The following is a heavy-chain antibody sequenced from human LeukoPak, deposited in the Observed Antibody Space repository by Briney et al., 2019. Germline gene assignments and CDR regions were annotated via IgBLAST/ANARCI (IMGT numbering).Heavy chain of an antibody. CDR3: ARGLVGPDILVVPAATYFDY. Sequence: SETLSLTCAVYGGSFSGYYWSWIRQPPGKGLEWIGEINHSGSTNYNPSLKSRVTISVDTSKNQFSLKLSSVTAADTAVYYCARGLVGPDILVVPAATYFDYWGQGTLVTVSS. D-gene: IGHD2-2*01. CDR2: INHSGST. J-gene: IGHJ4*02. V-gene: IGHV4-34*01. CDR1: GGSFSGYY.